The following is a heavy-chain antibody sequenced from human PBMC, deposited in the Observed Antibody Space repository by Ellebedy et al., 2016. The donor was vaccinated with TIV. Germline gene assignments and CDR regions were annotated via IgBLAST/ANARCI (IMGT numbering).Heavy chain of an antibody. CDR1: GYTFTSYY. V-gene: IGHV1-46*01. CDR2: INPSGGST. Sequence: ASVKVSCKASGYTFTSYYMHWVRQAPGQGLEWMGIINPSGGSTTFAQKFQGRLTMARDTSTSTVYMDLSSLRSEDTAIYYCAKDGGNFGDAHSWGQGTLVTVSS. CDR3: AKDGGNFGDAHS. D-gene: IGHD3-10*01. J-gene: IGHJ4*02.